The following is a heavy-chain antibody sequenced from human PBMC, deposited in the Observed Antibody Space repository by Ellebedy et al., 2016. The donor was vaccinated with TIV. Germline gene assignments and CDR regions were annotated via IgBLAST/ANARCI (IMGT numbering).Heavy chain of an antibody. CDR3: ARGLAYYYDSSGYGQV. CDR1: GYTFTGYY. V-gene: IGHV1-2*02. Sequence: ASVKVSXXASGYTFTGYYMHWVRQAPGQGLEWMGWINPNSGGTNYAQKFQGRVTMTRDTSISTAYMKLSRLRSDDTAVYYCARGLAYYYDSSGYGQVWGQGTMVTVSS. CDR2: INPNSGGT. J-gene: IGHJ3*01. D-gene: IGHD3-22*01.